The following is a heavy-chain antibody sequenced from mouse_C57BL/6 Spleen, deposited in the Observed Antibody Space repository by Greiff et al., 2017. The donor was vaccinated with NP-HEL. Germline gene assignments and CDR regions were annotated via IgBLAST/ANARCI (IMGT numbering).Heavy chain of an antibody. D-gene: IGHD1-1*01. Sequence: VQLKQSGPELVKPGDSVKISCKASGYSFTGYFMNWVMQSHGKSLEWIGRINPYNGDTFYNQKFKGKATLTVDKSSSTAHMELRSLTSEDSAVYYCARSCYGRSYWYFDVWGTGTTVTVSS. CDR2: INPYNGDT. CDR1: GYSFTGYF. CDR3: ARSCYGRSYWYFDV. J-gene: IGHJ1*03. V-gene: IGHV1-20*01.